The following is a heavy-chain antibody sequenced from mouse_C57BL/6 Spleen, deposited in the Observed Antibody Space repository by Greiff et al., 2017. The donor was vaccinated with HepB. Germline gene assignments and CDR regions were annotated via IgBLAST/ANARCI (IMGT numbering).Heavy chain of an antibody. CDR2: INPSSGYT. J-gene: IGHJ2*01. V-gene: IGHV1-4*01. CDR1: GYTFTSYT. Sequence: QVHVKQSGAELARPGASVKMSCKASGYTFTSYTMHWVKQRPGQGLEWIGYINPSSGYTKYNQKFKDKATLTADKSSSTAYMQLSSLTSEDSAVYYCARLRTMRDYFDYWGQGTTLTVSS. CDR3: ARLRTMRDYFDY. D-gene: IGHD2-4*01.